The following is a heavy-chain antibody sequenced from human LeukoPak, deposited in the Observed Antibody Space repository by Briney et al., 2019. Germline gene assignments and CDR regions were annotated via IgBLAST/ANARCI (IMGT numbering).Heavy chain of an antibody. D-gene: IGHD3-10*01. CDR3: ASNDHYYGSGSYYNGDY. J-gene: IGHJ4*02. V-gene: IGHV4-39*01. CDR1: GGSISSSSYY. Sequence: SETLSLTCTVPGGSISSSSYYWGWIRQPPGKGLEWIGSIYYSGSTYYNPSLKSRVTISVDTSKNQFSLKLSSVTAADTAVYYCASNDHYYGSGSYYNGDYWGQGTLVTVSS. CDR2: IYYSGST.